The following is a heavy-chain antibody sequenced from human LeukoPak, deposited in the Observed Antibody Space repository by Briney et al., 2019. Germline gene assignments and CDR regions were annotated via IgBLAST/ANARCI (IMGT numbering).Heavy chain of an antibody. CDR3: GRKGAPTNGYDSYDF. CDR1: GFTFSSYG. CDR2: IRQDGSDK. Sequence: GGSLRLSCAASGFTFSSYGMHWVRQAPGQGLEWVANIRQDGSDKYYVDSVKGRFTISRDNAKNTLYLQMNSLRAADTAVYYCGRKGAPTNGYDSYDFWGQGTLVTVST. V-gene: IGHV3-7*01. J-gene: IGHJ4*02. D-gene: IGHD5-12*01.